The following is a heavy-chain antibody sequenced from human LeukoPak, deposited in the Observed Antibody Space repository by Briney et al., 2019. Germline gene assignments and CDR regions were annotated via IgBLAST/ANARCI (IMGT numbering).Heavy chain of an antibody. CDR1: GFTFSSYS. V-gene: IGHV3-21*01. J-gene: IGHJ4*02. Sequence: GGSLRLSCAASGFTFSSYSMNWVRQAPGKGLEWVSSISSSSSYIYYADSVKGRFTISRDNAKNSLYLQMNSLRAEDTAVYYCARVEEWELLESGYWGQGTLVTVSS. D-gene: IGHD1-26*01. CDR2: ISSSSSYI. CDR3: ARVEEWELLESGY.